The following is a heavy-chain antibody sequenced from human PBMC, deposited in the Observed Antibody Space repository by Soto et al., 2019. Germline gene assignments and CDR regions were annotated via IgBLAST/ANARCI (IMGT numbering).Heavy chain of an antibody. CDR1: GYTFTNYG. Sequence: QVQLVQSGADVKKPGASVRVSCKTSGYTFTNYGVSWVRQAPGHGLEYMGWISAYTGNTNYPQKVQGRVTLTTDTSTKTAYMELRSLRSDDTAVYYCARAHNWNDSPESDFWGQGTLVTVSS. D-gene: IGHD1-1*01. CDR2: ISAYTGNT. V-gene: IGHV1-18*04. J-gene: IGHJ4*02. CDR3: ARAHNWNDSPESDF.